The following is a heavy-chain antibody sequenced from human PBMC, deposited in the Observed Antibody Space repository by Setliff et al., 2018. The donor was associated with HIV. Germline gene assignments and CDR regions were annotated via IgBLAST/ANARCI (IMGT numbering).Heavy chain of an antibody. CDR1: GFTVSSNY. D-gene: IGHD3-3*01. Sequence: PGESLKISCAASGFTVSSNYMSWVRQAPGKGLEWVSVIYGGGTTHYADSVKGRFTISRDNSQNSLYLQMNSLRVEETAVYYCARDYLYYNLYNGSPVYGMDVWGQGTTVTVSS. V-gene: IGHV3-66*01. CDR3: ARDYLYYNLYNGSPVYGMDV. J-gene: IGHJ6*02. CDR2: IYGGGTT.